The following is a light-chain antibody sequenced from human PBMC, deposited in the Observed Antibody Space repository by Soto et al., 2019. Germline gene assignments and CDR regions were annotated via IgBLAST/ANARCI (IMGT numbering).Light chain of an antibody. V-gene: IGLV2-18*02. CDR2: DVS. CDR3: SSYTISNTYA. Sequence: QSVLTQPPSVSGSPGQSVTISCTGPNSDFGTYNGISWYQQPPGTAPKLMIYDVSNRPSGVPDRFSGSKSGNTASLTISGLQAEDEGDYYCSSYTISNTYAFGTGTKVTVL. J-gene: IGLJ1*01. CDR1: NSDFGTYNG.